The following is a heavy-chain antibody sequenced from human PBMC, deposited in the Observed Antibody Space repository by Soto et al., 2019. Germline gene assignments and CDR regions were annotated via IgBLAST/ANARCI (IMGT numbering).Heavy chain of an antibody. D-gene: IGHD2-2*01. CDR3: TTTAPEVVPAAKLNWFDP. Sequence: PGGSLRLSCAAFGFTFSNAWMNWVRQAPGKGLEWVGRIKSKTDGGTTDYAAPVKGRFTISRDDSKNTLYLQMNSLKTEDTAVYYCTTTAPEVVPAAKLNWFDPWGQGTLVTVSS. CDR1: GFTFSNAW. J-gene: IGHJ5*02. CDR2: IKSKTDGGTT. V-gene: IGHV3-15*07.